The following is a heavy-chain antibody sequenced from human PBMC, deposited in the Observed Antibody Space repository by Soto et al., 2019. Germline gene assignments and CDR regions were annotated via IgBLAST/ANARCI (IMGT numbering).Heavy chain of an antibody. CDR1: GFSLSDYV. CDR2: ISTRSSYT. V-gene: IGHV3-11*05. D-gene: IGHD3-16*01. CDR3: ARFFEERGGFDF. J-gene: IGHJ4*02. Sequence: QVQLVESGGGLVKPGGSLRLSCAASGFSLSDYVMSWIRQAPGKGLEWVSYISTRSSYTTYGDSMEGRFSISRDNAKNSLYLQMNSLRAEDTAVYYCARFFEERGGFDFWGQGTLVTVSS.